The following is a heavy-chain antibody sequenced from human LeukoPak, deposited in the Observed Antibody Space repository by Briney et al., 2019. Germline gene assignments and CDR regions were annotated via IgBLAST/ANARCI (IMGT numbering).Heavy chain of an antibody. CDR2: IYTSGST. D-gene: IGHD5-18*01. V-gene: IGHV4-4*07. CDR3: ARAPRIPYYYYMDV. CDR1: GGSISSYY. Sequence: SETLSLTCTVSGGSISSYYWSWIRQPTGKGLEWIGRIYTSGSTNYNPSLKSRVTMSVDTSKNQFSLKLSSVTAADTAVYYCARAPRIPYYYYMDVWGKGTTVTVSS. J-gene: IGHJ6*03.